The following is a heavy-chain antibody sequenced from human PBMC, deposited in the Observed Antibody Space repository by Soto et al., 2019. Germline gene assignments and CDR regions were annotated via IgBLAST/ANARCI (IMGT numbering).Heavy chain of an antibody. J-gene: IGHJ4*02. Sequence: QVQLVESGGGVVQPWRSLRLSCAASGFTFSSYGMHWVRQAPGKGLEWVAIISYDGSNQYYADSVKGRFTISRDNSKNTLLLQMNSLRPEDTAVYYCAKALGELSPESYDHWGQGILVTVSS. V-gene: IGHV3-30*18. CDR2: ISYDGSNQ. CDR1: GFTFSSYG. D-gene: IGHD3-16*02. CDR3: AKALGELSPESYDH.